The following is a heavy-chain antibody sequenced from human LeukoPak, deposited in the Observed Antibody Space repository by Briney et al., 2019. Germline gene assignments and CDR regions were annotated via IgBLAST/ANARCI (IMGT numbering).Heavy chain of an antibody. V-gene: IGHV3-53*01. J-gene: IGHJ4*02. Sequence: PGGSLRLSCAASGFTVSSNYMSWVRQAPGKGLEWVSVIYSGGSPYYADSVKGRFTIARDNSKNTLFLQMNNLRAEDTAVYYCTRHIAAAGTGLKYWGQGTLVTVSS. CDR2: IYSGGSP. CDR1: GFTVSSNY. CDR3: TRHIAAAGTGLKY. D-gene: IGHD6-13*01.